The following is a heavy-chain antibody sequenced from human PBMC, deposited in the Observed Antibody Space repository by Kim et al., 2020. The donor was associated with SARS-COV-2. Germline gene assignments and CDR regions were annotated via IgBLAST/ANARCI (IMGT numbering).Heavy chain of an antibody. CDR3: SKVCATLLGSHYYGLVV. CDR2: ISGSGGST. V-gene: IGHV3-23*01. D-gene: IGHD1-26*01. CDR1: GFTFSSYA. Sequence: GGSLRLSCAASGFTFSSYAMSWVRQAPGKGLEWVSAISGSGGSTYSADSVQGRFTISSDNSKNTLYLQMNSLIAADTAVYYCSKVCATLLGSHYYGLVV. J-gene: IGHJ6*01.